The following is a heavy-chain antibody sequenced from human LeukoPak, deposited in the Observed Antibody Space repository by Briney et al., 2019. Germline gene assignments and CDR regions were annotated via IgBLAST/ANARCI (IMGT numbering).Heavy chain of an antibody. V-gene: IGHV4-38-2*02. CDR1: GYSISSGYY. J-gene: IGHJ4*02. CDR2: IYHSGST. Sequence: SETLSLTCTVSGYSISSGYYWGWIRQPPGRGVGWIGSIYHSGSTYYNPSLKSRVTISVDTSKNQFSLKLSSVTAADTAVYYCARDTYGEGIDYWGQGTLVTVSS. CDR3: ARDTYGEGIDY. D-gene: IGHD3-10*01.